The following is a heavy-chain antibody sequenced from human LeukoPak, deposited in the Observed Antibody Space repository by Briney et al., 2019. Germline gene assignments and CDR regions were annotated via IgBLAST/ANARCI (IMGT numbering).Heavy chain of an antibody. V-gene: IGHV3-48*03. D-gene: IGHD3-10*01. CDR3: ARVSLWFGELDY. Sequence: GGSLRLSCAASGFTFSSYEMNWVRQAPGKGLEWVSYISSSGSTIYYADSVKGRFTISRDNAKNSLYPQMNSLRAEDTAVYYCARVSLWFGELDYWGQGTLVTVSS. CDR2: ISSSGSTI. J-gene: IGHJ4*02. CDR1: GFTFSSYE.